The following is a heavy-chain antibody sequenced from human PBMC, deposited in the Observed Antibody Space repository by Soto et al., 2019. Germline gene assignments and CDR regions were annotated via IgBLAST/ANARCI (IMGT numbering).Heavy chain of an antibody. CDR1: GFAFVDHG. J-gene: IGHJ4*02. Sequence: GVLRLSCTTSGFAFVDHGMSWVRQAPGKGLEWLEFIRSRRYGATAEYAASVKGRFSVSRDDSKSIAYLQMNNLQTEDTGVYYCTRAPLRCSGGSCYSADSWGWGTLVTVSS. V-gene: IGHV3-49*04. CDR3: TRAPLRCSGGSCYSADS. CDR2: IRSRRYGATA. D-gene: IGHD2-15*01.